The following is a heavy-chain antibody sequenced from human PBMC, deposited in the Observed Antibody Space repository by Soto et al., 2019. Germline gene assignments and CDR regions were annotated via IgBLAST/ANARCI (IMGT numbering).Heavy chain of an antibody. CDR1: GYTFTSYD. J-gene: IGHJ4*02. CDR3: AKSLWYDSSGYYSFDY. D-gene: IGHD3-22*01. CDR2: MNPNSGNT. V-gene: IGHV1-8*01. Sequence: ASVKVSCKASGYTFTSYDINWVRQATGQGLEWMGWMNPNSGNTDYAQKFQGRITMTRNTSISTAYMELSSLRSEDTAVYYCAKSLWYDSSGYYSFDYWGQGNLVTVS.